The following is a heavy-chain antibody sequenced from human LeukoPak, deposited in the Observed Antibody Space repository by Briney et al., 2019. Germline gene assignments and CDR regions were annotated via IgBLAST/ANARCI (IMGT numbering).Heavy chain of an antibody. J-gene: IGHJ6*02. Sequence: GASVKVSCKASGYTFTSYGISWVRQAPGQGLEWMGWISAYNGNTNYAQKLQGRVTMTTDTSTSTAYMELRSLRSDDTAVYYCARDPWYDYDPGDGMDVWGQGTTVTVSS. V-gene: IGHV1-18*01. D-gene: IGHD3-16*01. CDR1: GYTFTSYG. CDR3: ARDPWYDYDPGDGMDV. CDR2: ISAYNGNT.